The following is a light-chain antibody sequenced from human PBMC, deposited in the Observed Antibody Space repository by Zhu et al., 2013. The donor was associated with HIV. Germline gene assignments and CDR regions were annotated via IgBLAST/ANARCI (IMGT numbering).Light chain of an antibody. Sequence: QSALTQPASVSGSPGQSITISCTGTSSDVGGYNFVSWYQQHPGNAPKLMIYEVNNRPSGVSNRFSGSKSGNTASLTISGLQAEDEADYYCSSYTSSSTVVFGGGTKLTVL. CDR2: EVN. CDR3: SSYTSSSTVV. V-gene: IGLV2-14*01. CDR1: SSDVGGYNF. J-gene: IGLJ2*01.